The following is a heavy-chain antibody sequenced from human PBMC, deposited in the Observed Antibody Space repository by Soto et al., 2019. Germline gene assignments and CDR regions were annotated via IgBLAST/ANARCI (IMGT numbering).Heavy chain of an antibody. CDR2: INHSVST. Sequence: PSETLSLTCAVYGGSFSGYYWSWIRQPPGKGLEWIGEINHSVSTNYNPSLKSRVTISVDTSKNQFSLKLSSVTAADTAVYYCARRRAVTGLFVKARHWDYWGQGTLVT. CDR1: GGSFSGYY. J-gene: IGHJ4*01. CDR3: ARRRAVTGLFVKARHWDY. D-gene: IGHD1-20*01. V-gene: IGHV4-34*01.